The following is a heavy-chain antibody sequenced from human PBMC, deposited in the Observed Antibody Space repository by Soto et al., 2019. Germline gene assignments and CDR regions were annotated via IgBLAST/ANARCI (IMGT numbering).Heavy chain of an antibody. V-gene: IGHV4-59*01. J-gene: IGHJ4*02. D-gene: IGHD3-22*01. CDR3: ARMNYYDTSGYPFDY. CDR2: IYFRGTT. CDR1: GGSISSYY. Sequence: TSETLSLTCTVSGGSISSYYWSWIRQPPGKILEWICKIYFRGTTNYNPSLKSRVTMSADTSKNQFSLKLNSVTAADTAVYYCARMNYYDTSGYPFDYWGQGMMVTVSS.